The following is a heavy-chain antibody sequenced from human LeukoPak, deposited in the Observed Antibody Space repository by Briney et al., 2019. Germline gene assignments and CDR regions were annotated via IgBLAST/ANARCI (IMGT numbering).Heavy chain of an antibody. Sequence: SETLSLTCAVYGGSFSAYYWSWIRQPPGKGLEWMGEINHSGRTNYNPSLKSRLTISGDTTKNQFSLKVSSVTAADPAVFSCGRATGSGTTFLGLTANWFDSWGQGTLVTVSS. V-gene: IGHV4-34*01. CDR2: INHSGRT. J-gene: IGHJ5*01. CDR3: GRATGSGTTFLGLTANWFDS. CDR1: GGSFSAYY. D-gene: IGHD1-14*01.